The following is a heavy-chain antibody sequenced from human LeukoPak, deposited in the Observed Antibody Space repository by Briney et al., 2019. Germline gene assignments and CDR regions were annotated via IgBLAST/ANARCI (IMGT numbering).Heavy chain of an antibody. CDR1: GGSFSGYY. CDR2: INHSGST. Sequence: SETLSLTCAVYGGSFSGYYWSWIRQPPGKGLEWIGEINHSGSTNYNPSLKGRVTISVDTSKNQFSLKLSSVTAADTAVYYCARAAREDYYDSSGYYLDYWGQGTLVTVSS. CDR3: ARAAREDYYDSSGYYLDY. D-gene: IGHD3-22*01. J-gene: IGHJ4*02. V-gene: IGHV4-34*01.